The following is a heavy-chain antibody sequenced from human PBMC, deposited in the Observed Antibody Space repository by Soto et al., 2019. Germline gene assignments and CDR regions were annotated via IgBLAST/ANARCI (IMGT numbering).Heavy chain of an antibody. J-gene: IGHJ4*02. D-gene: IGHD1-26*01. CDR1: GGSIGTYY. V-gene: IGHV4-59*03. CDR2: IYYSGTT. CDR3: ERERLQSHF. Sequence: SETLSLTCTVSGGSIGTYYWSWIRQPPGKGLEWIGYIYYSGTTNYSPSLKSRVTMSINTSKNQFSLKLTSVTAADTAVYYCERERLQSHFWGQGTRVTVSS.